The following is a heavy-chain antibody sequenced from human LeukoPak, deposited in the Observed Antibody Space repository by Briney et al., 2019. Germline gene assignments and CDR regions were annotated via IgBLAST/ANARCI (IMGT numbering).Heavy chain of an antibody. D-gene: IGHD5/OR15-5a*01. V-gene: IGHV4-34*01. J-gene: IGHJ2*01. CDR2: INHSGHT. CDR3: SREGLPTTYKKYFDL. Sequence: SETLSLTCAVYGESFSDSYWSWFRQPPGKGLEWIGEINHSGHTNYNPSLKSRVTISIDTSKNQFSLKLTSVTVADTAVYYCSREGLPTTYKKYFDLWGPGTLVTVSS. CDR1: GESFSDSY.